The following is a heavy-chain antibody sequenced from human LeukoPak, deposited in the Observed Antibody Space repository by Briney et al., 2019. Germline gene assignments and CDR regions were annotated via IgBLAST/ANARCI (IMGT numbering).Heavy chain of an antibody. Sequence: PGGSLRLSCAASGFTFSSYAMSWVRQAPGKGLEWVSAISGSGGSTYYADSVKGRFTISRDNSKNTLYLQMNNLRVEDTAVYYCVKDDFGTLDYWGQGTLVTVSS. D-gene: IGHD1-1*01. CDR1: GFTFSSYA. CDR3: VKDDFGTLDY. CDR2: ISGSGGST. J-gene: IGHJ4*02. V-gene: IGHV3-23*01.